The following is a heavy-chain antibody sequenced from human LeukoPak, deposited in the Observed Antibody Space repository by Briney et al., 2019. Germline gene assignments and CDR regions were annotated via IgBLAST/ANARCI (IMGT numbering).Heavy chain of an antibody. Sequence: GGSLRLSCAASGFTFSSYAMSWVRQAPGRGLEWVSAISGSGGSTYYADSVKGRFTISRDNSKNTLYLQMNSLRAEDTAIYYCAKERLLTSQAYYYYGMDAGGQGTTVTVSS. CDR2: ISGSGGST. J-gene: IGHJ6*02. CDR1: GFTFSSYA. D-gene: IGHD2-21*01. V-gene: IGHV3-23*01. CDR3: AKERLLTSQAYYYYGMDA.